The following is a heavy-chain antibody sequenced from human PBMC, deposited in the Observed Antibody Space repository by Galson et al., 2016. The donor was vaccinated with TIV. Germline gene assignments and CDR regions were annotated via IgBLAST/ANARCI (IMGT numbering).Heavy chain of an antibody. D-gene: IGHD5-18*01. V-gene: IGHV3-9*01. J-gene: IGHJ6*02. CDR1: GVTFDDYA. Sequence: SLRLSCAASGVTFDDYAMHWVRQPPGKGLEWVSSINWHGNSVVYADSVKGRFTISRDDGKTSLYLQMNSLRPEDTALYYCAKGRAVDASMDYYFYHAMGVWGQGTAVTVSS. CDR2: INWHGNSV. CDR3: AKGRAVDASMDYYFYHAMGV.